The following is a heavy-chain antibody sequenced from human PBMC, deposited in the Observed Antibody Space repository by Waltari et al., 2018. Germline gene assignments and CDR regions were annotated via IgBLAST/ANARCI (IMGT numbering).Heavy chain of an antibody. V-gene: IGHV4-39*01. Sequence: QPQLQESGPGLVKPSETLSLTCIVTGGSVTSSTYYWAWIRQPPGKGLEWIGSVFYPGTPYHNPSLESRVTISADTSSDQFSLNLSSVSAADTAVYYCARQRYYNDRSGPRGWRLDYWGQGALVAVSS. D-gene: IGHD3-22*01. CDR2: VFYPGTP. CDR3: ARQRYYNDRSGPRGWRLDY. J-gene: IGHJ4*02. CDR1: GGSVTSSTYY.